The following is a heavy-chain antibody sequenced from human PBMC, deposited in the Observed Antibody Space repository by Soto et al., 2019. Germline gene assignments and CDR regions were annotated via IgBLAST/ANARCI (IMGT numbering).Heavy chain of an antibody. CDR3: ARASSGWMIDY. V-gene: IGHV3-30-3*01. CDR2: ISYDGSNK. Sequence: QVQLVESGGGVVQPGRSPRLSCAASEFTFSSYAMHWVRQAPGKGLEWVAVISYDGSNKYYADSVKGRFTISRDNSKNTLYLQMNSLRAEDTAVFYCARASSGWMIDYWGQGTLVTVSS. D-gene: IGHD6-19*01. CDR1: EFTFSSYA. J-gene: IGHJ4*02.